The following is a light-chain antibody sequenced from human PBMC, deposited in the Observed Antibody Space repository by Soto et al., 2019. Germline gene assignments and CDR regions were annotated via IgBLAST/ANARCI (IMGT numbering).Light chain of an antibody. CDR1: SSDVGGYNY. V-gene: IGLV2-11*01. J-gene: IGLJ2*01. Sequence: QSALTQPRSVSGSPGQSVTISCTGTSSDVGGYNYVSWYQQLPGKAPKLMIYDVSKRPSGVPDRFSGSKSGNTASLTISGLQAEDEADYYCCSYAGRYTVLFGGGTKLTVL. CDR2: DVS. CDR3: CSYAGRYTVL.